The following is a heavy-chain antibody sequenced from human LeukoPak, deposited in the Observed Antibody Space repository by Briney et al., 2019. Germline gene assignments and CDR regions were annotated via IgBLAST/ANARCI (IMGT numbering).Heavy chain of an antibody. Sequence: PRRSLRLSCAASGFTFSHYHMLWVRQAPGEGLGWVAFIRFNGGDKYYADSVKGRFTISRDNSKNTVSLQMNSLRAEDTAMYYCAKALLAVAGPFDSWGQGTLLTVSS. V-gene: IGHV3-30*02. CDR2: IRFNGGDK. D-gene: IGHD6-19*01. CDR1: GFTFSHYH. J-gene: IGHJ4*02. CDR3: AKALLAVAGPFDS.